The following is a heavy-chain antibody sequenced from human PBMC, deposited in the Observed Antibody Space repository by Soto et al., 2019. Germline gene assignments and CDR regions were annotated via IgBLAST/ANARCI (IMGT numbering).Heavy chain of an antibody. Sequence: GGSLRLSCAASGFTFSSYWMSWVRQAPGKGLEWVANIKQDGSEKYYVDSVKGRFTISRDNAKNSLYLQMNSLRAEDTAVYYCARDPELVVVAANDAFDIWGQGTMVTVSS. V-gene: IGHV3-7*01. CDR1: GFTFSSYW. D-gene: IGHD2-15*01. CDR3: ARDPELVVVAANDAFDI. J-gene: IGHJ3*02. CDR2: IKQDGSEK.